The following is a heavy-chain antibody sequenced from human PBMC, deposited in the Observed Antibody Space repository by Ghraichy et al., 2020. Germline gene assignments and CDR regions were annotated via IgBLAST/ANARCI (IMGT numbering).Heavy chain of an antibody. Sequence: GGSLRLSCAASGFTFSNAWMSWVRQAPGKGLEWVGRIKSKTDGGTTDYAAPVKGRFTISRDDSKNTLYLQMNSLKTEDTAVYYCMRNWGSYPVWFDPWGQGTLVTVSS. J-gene: IGHJ5*02. CDR2: IKSKTDGGTT. CDR3: MRNWGSYPVWFDP. CDR1: GFTFSNAW. D-gene: IGHD3-16*02. V-gene: IGHV3-15*01.